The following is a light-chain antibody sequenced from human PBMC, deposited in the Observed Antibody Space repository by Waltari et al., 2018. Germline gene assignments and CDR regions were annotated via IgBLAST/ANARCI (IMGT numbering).Light chain of an antibody. CDR1: QSVGSNY. Sequence: EIVLTQSPGTLSLSPGERVTLSCRASQSVGSNYVAWYQQVPGQAPRLLIYDASIRATGIPDRFSGSGSGTGFSLTISRLEPEDVGVYHCQQYGSSPLTFGGGTKVEIK. V-gene: IGKV3-20*01. J-gene: IGKJ4*01. CDR3: QQYGSSPLT. CDR2: DAS.